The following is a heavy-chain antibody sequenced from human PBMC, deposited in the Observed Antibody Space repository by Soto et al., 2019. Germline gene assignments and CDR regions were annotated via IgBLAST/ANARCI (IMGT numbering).Heavy chain of an antibody. Sequence: ASVKVSCKASGYTFTDYDINWVRQAPGQGLEWMGWVSPNSGNTVYAQKFQDRVTMTRDTSISTAYMELSNLRFEDTAMYYCARGRFYFETSTWFAFWGQGTPVTVSS. V-gene: IGHV1-8*01. CDR2: VSPNSGNT. D-gene: IGHD2-2*01. J-gene: IGHJ5*01. CDR1: GYTFTDYD. CDR3: ARGRFYFETSTWFAF.